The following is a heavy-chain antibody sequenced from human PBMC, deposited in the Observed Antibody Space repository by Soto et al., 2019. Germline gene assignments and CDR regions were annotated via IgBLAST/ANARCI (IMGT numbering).Heavy chain of an antibody. CDR2: IIPPLGTP. J-gene: IGHJ3*02. CDR1: GVNFNDYA. Sequence: ASVNFACTSSGVNFNDYAFSWVRQAPGQGLQWLGGIIPPLGTPHYAQIFQGRVTITADGSTSTVYMELGSLRSEDTAVYYCARGQMHRGAFVSSCQG. V-gene: IGHV1-69*13. D-gene: IGHD2-21*01. CDR3: ARGQMHRGAFVS.